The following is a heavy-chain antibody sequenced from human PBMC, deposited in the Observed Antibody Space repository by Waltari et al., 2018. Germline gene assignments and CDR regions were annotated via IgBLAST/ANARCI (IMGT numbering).Heavy chain of an antibody. D-gene: IGHD6-13*01. CDR1: GGSISSSSYY. J-gene: IGHJ4*02. V-gene: IGHV4-39*07. CDR2: IYYSVST. CDR3: ARQWVAAAGPLLFDY. Sequence: QLQLQESGPGLVKPSETLSLTCTVSGGSISSSSYYWGWIRQPPGKGLEWIGSIYYSVSTCYNPSLKSRVTISVDTSKNQFSLKLSSVTAADTAVYYCARQWVAAAGPLLFDYWGQGTLVTVSS.